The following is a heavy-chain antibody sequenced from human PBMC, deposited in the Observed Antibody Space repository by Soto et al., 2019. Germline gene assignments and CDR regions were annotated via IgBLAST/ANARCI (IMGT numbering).Heavy chain of an antibody. J-gene: IGHJ5*02. CDR1: GGAISDARFY. V-gene: IGHV4-39*01. Sequence: QLQLQKSGPGLVKPSETLSLTCSLSGGAISDARFYWGWIRQSPGRGLEWIGSIYYTGTTFFNPSLQSRVTTSVDTSENQFSLKLYSVTAADTALYFCARQKWEQPKWFDPWGQGTLVIVSP. CDR2: IYYTGTT. CDR3: ARQKWEQPKWFDP. D-gene: IGHD1-26*01.